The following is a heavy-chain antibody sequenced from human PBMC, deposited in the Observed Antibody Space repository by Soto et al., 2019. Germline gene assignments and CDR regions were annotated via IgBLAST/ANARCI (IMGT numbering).Heavy chain of an antibody. CDR1: GFTFTSSA. V-gene: IGHV1-58*01. Sequence: ASVKVSCKASGFTFTSSAVQWVRQARGQRLEWIGWIVVGSGNTNYTQKFQERVTITRDMSTSTAYMELSSLRSEDTAVYYCAALHYDILTGTGYYGMDVWGQGTTVTVSS. J-gene: IGHJ6*02. CDR3: AALHYDILTGTGYYGMDV. D-gene: IGHD3-9*01. CDR2: IVVGSGNT.